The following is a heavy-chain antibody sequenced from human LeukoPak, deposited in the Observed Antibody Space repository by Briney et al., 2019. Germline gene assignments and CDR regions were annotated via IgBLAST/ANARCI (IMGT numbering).Heavy chain of an antibody. J-gene: IGHJ6*03. D-gene: IGHD6-6*01. CDR2: IYTSGST. Sequence: PSETLSLTCTVSGGSISIYYWSWIRQPAGKGLEWIGRIYTSGSTNYNPSLKSRVTMSVDTSKQFSLRLSSVTAADTAVYYCARDGPARRQNYYYYYMDVWGKGTTVTVSS. CDR1: GGSISIYY. V-gene: IGHV4-4*07. CDR3: ARDGPARRQNYYYYYMDV.